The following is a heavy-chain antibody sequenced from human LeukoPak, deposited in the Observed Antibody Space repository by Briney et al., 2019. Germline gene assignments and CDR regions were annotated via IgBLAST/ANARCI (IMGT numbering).Heavy chain of an antibody. J-gene: IGHJ4*02. CDR2: IYYTGNT. Sequence: SETLSLTCTVSGVSISSSNSYWGWIRQPPGKGLEWIGSIYYTGNTYYNASLKCRVTISIDTSKNQISLRLTSVTATDTAIYYCARQTGSGLFILPGGQGTLVTVSS. D-gene: IGHD3/OR15-3a*01. CDR1: GVSISSSNSY. CDR3: ARQTGSGLFILP. V-gene: IGHV4-39*01.